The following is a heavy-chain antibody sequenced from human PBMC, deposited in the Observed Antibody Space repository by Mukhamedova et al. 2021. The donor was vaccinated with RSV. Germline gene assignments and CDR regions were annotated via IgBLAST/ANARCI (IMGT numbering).Heavy chain of an antibody. CDR3: AKTNRPANYNMDV. V-gene: IGHV4-59*01. Sequence: GLEWIGFTHYTGSNSYSPSLRSRVSMSVDTSRSQVSLTLSSVTAADTAVYYCAKTNRPANYNMDVWGKGANVTVSS. J-gene: IGHJ6*03. D-gene: IGHD1/OR15-1a*01. CDR2: THYTGSN.